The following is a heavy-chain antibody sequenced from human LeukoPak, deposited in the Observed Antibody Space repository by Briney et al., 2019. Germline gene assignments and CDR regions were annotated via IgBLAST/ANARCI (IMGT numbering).Heavy chain of an antibody. CDR3: ASSDTQDTTTVTYGWFDP. Sequence: GASVKVSCKASGGTFSSYAISWVRHAPGQGLEWMGGIIPIFGTANYAQKFQGRVTITADKSTSTAYMELSSLRSEDTAVYYCASSDTQDTTTVTYGWFDPWGQGTLVTVSS. J-gene: IGHJ5*02. CDR1: GGTFSSYA. CDR2: IIPIFGTA. V-gene: IGHV1-69*06. D-gene: IGHD4-17*01.